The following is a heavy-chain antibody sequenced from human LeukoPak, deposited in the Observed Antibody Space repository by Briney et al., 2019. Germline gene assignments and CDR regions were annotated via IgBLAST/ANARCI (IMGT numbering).Heavy chain of an antibody. CDR1: GFTFSSYA. D-gene: IGHD3-22*01. CDR3: AKDNDSSGYYLYYFDY. J-gene: IGHJ4*02. CDR2: ISGSGGST. V-gene: IGHV3-23*01. Sequence: GSLRLSCAASGFTFSSYAMSWVRQAPGKGLEWVSAISGSGGSTYYADSVKGRFTISRDNSKNTLYLQMNSLRAEDTAVYYCAKDNDSSGYYLYYFDYWGQGTLVTISS.